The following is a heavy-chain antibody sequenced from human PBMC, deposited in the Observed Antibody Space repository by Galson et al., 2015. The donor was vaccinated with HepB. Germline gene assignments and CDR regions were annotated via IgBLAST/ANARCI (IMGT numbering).Heavy chain of an antibody. CDR2: TYYRSKWYN. Sequence: CAISGDRVSSNSAAWNWIRQSPSRGLEWLGRTYYRSKWYNDYAVSVKSRITINPDTSKNQFSLQLNSVTPEDTAVYYCASAHNLIAARRYYYYMDVWGKGTTVTVSS. D-gene: IGHD6-6*01. V-gene: IGHV6-1*01. CDR1: GDRVSSNSAA. J-gene: IGHJ6*03. CDR3: ASAHNLIAARRYYYYMDV.